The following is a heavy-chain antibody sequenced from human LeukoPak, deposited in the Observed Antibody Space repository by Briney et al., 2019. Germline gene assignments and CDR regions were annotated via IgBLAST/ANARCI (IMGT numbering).Heavy chain of an antibody. CDR2: ISSSGSTI. J-gene: IGHJ6*02. CDR3: ARDHLSYDSSGYYLRVPYGMDV. CDR1: GFTFSSYE. D-gene: IGHD3-22*01. Sequence: PGRSLRLSCAASGFTFSSYEMNWVRQAPGKGLEWVSYISSSGSTIYYADSVKGRFTISRDNAKNSLYLQMNSLRAEDTAVYYCARDHLSYDSSGYYLRVPYGMDVWGQGTTVTVSS. V-gene: IGHV3-48*03.